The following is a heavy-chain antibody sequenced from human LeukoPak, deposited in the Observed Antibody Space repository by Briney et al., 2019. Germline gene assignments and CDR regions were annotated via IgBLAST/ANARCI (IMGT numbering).Heavy chain of an antibody. D-gene: IGHD6-19*01. V-gene: IGHV4-34*01. CDR3: PRGSGWYFRWFDP. Sequence: SETLSLTRAVYGGSFSGYYWSWIRQPPGKGLEWIGEINHSGSTNYNPSLKSRVTISVDTSKNQFSLKLSSVRASDTAVYYCPRGSGWYFRWFDPWGQGTLVTVSS. CDR2: INHSGST. J-gene: IGHJ5*01. CDR1: GGSFSGYY.